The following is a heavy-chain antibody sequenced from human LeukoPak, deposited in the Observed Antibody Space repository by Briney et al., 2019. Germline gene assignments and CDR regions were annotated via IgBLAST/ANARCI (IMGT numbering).Heavy chain of an antibody. Sequence: GGSLRLSCAASGFTFSSYGMHWVRQAPGKGLEWVAVIWYDGSNKYYADSVKGRFTISRDNSKNTLYLQMNSLRAEDTAVYYCARDSGSYYVFYYFDYWGQGTLVTVSS. CDR3: ARDSGSYYVFYYFDY. D-gene: IGHD1-26*01. CDR2: IWYDGSNK. CDR1: GFTFSSYG. J-gene: IGHJ4*02. V-gene: IGHV3-33*01.